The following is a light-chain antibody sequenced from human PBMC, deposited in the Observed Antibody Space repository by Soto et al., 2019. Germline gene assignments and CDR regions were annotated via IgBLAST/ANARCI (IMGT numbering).Light chain of an antibody. CDR3: SSYTTRSNLGV. CDR2: EVT. V-gene: IGLV2-14*01. CDR1: SSDIGGYKY. J-gene: IGLJ3*02. Sequence: QSALTQPASVSGSPGQSITLPCTGSSSDIGGYKYVSWYQQKPGKAPKLIIYEVTNRPSGVSDRFSASKSGNTASLTISGLQSEDEADYYCSSYTTRSNLGVFGGGTKLTVL.